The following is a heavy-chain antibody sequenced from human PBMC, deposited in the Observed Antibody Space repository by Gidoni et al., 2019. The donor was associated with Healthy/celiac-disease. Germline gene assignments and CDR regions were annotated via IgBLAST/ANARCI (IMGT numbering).Heavy chain of an antibody. J-gene: IGHJ3*02. D-gene: IGHD2-21*01. CDR2: IIPIFGTA. CDR3: AGIVVVQSAGPFDI. Sequence: QVQLVQSGAEVKKPGSSVKVSCQASGGTFSSYAISWVRQAPGQGLEWMGGIIPIFGTANYAQKFQGRVTITADESTSTAYMELSSRRSEDTAVYYCAGIVVVQSAGPFDIWGKGTMVTVSS. V-gene: IGHV1-69*01. CDR1: GGTFSSYA.